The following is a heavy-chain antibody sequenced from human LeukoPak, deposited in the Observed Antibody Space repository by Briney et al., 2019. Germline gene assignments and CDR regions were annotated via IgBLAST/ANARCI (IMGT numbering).Heavy chain of an antibody. D-gene: IGHD4-23*01. CDR3: ARHNNYGANSMSFDS. J-gene: IGHJ4*02. CDR2: DYYSGTT. CDR1: GGSVSSTSYY. V-gene: IGHV4-39*01. Sequence: SETLSLTCTVSGGSVSSTSYYWAWMRQPPGKGLEWTGSDYYSGTTYYNPSLKSRVTMSVDTSKNQFSLKLSSVTAADTAVYYCARHNNYGANSMSFDSWGQGTLVTVSS.